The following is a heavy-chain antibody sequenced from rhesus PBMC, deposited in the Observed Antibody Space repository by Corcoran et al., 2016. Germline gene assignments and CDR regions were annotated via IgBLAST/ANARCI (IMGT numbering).Heavy chain of an antibody. CDR1: GGSISRNY. CDR2: MGGRSGRT. V-gene: IGHV4S11*01. J-gene: IGHJ4*01. D-gene: IGHD4-29*01. CDR3: ARVLRYFDY. Sequence: QVQLQESGPELVKPSETLSLTCAVSGGSISRNYWSWIRQPPGKGLEWIGYMGGRSGRTNNNHSLKSRVTVSVDTSKDQRSLKRSSVTAADTAVYCCARVLRYFDYWGQGVLVTVSA.